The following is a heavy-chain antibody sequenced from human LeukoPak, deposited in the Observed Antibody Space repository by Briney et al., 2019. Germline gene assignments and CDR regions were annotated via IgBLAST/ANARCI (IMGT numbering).Heavy chain of an antibody. V-gene: IGHV3-21*01. CDR3: ARDQNDILTGYYYFDY. J-gene: IGHJ4*02. CDR2: ISSSSSYI. D-gene: IGHD3-9*01. CDR1: GFTFSSYS. Sequence: GRSLRLSCAASGFTFSSYSMNWVRQAPGKGLEWVSSISSSSSYICYADSVKGRFTISRDNAKNSLYLQMNSLRAEDTAVYYCARDQNDILTGYYYFDYWGQGTLVTVSS.